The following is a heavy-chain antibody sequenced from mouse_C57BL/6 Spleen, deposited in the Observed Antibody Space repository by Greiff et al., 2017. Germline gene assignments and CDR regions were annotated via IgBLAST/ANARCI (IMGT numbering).Heavy chain of an antibody. CDR2: IHPNSGST. Sequence: QVQLQQPGAELVKPGASVKLSCKASGYTFTSYWMHWVKQRPGQGLEWIGMIHPNSGSTNYNEKFKSKATLTVDKSSSTAYMQLSSLTSEDSAVYYCARSDDYGSSFAYWGQGTLVTVSA. D-gene: IGHD1-1*01. CDR1: GYTFTSYW. J-gene: IGHJ3*01. CDR3: ARSDDYGSSFAY. V-gene: IGHV1-64*01.